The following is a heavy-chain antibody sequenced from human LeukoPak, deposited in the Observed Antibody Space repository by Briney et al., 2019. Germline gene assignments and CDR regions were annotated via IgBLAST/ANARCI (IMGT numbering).Heavy chain of an antibody. Sequence: SETLSLTCTVSGGSISSYYWSWIRQPAGKAPGWIGRIYSSGIINYNPSLKSRVTMSLDNSKNQLSLKLSYVTAADTAVYYCARDTGKSGYPDYWGQGTLVTVSS. CDR1: GGSISSYY. V-gene: IGHV4-4*07. CDR2: IYSSGII. D-gene: IGHD3-3*01. CDR3: ARDTGKSGYPDY. J-gene: IGHJ4*02.